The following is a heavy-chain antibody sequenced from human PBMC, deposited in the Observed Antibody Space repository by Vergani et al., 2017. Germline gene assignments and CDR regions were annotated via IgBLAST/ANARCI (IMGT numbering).Heavy chain of an antibody. J-gene: IGHJ4*02. CDR3: AKAGGGSCYSPLDY. Sequence: EVQLVESGEGLVQPGGSLRLSCAASGFTFSTYAMSWVRQAPGKGLEWVSVICGSSSSTYYADSVKGRFTISRDNSKNTLYLQMNGLRADDTAVYYCAKAGGGSCYSPLDYWGQGTLVTVSS. CDR2: ICGSSSST. CDR1: GFTFSTYA. V-gene: IGHV3-23*04. D-gene: IGHD2-15*01.